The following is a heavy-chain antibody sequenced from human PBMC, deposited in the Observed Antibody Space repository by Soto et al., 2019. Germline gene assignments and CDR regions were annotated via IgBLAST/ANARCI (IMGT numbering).Heavy chain of an antibody. CDR1: GFTFSSYA. CDR2: ISGRGGRT. CDR3: AKVVAKYNGAEGPRHDGRAV. Sequence: PGGSLRLSCAASGFTFSSYAMSWVRQAPGKGLEWVSAISGRGGRTYYADSVKGRFTISRANSKDKLVRQMSSRRAEDTAVYYCAKVVAKYNGAEGPRHDGRAVCGQRTTVTV. D-gene: IGHD3-10*01. J-gene: IGHJ6*02. V-gene: IGHV3-23*01.